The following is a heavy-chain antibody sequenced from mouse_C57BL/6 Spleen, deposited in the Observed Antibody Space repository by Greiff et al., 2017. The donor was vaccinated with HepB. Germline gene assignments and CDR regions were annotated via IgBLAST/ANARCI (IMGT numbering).Heavy chain of an antibody. V-gene: IGHV1-52*01. J-gene: IGHJ1*03. CDR3: ARPYSNYGYFDV. D-gene: IGHD2-5*01. CDR1: GYTFTSYW. Sequence: QVQLQQPGAELVRPGSSVKLSCKASGYTFTSYWMHWVKQRPIQGLEWIGNIDPSDSETHYNQKFKDKATLTVDKSSSTAYMQPSSLTSEDSAVYYCARPYSNYGYFDVWGTGTTVTVSS. CDR2: IDPSDSET.